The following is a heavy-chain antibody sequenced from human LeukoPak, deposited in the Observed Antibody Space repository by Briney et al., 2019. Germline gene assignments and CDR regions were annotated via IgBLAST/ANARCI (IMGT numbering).Heavy chain of an antibody. CDR1: GDTISAYS. CDR3: AKGRDRLHVNRGVYNYHYYMEV. J-gene: IGHJ6*03. Sequence: ASVKVSCKAAGDTISAYSLNWVRQAPGQGLEWMGGIIPIFGRAYYAQSFQGRVTITVDKSTSTAYMELSSLGSEDSAIYYCAKGRDRLHVNRGVYNYHYYMEVWGTGTTVIVS. CDR2: IIPIFGRA. V-gene: IGHV1-69*06. D-gene: IGHD3-10*01.